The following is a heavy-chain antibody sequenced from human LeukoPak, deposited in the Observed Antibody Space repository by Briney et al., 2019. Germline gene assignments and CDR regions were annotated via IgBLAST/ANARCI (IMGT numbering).Heavy chain of an antibody. Sequence: PGGSLRLSCAASGFTFSSYAMSWVRQAPGKGLEWVSAISGSGGSTYYADSVKGRFTIPRDNSKNTLYLQMNSLRAEDTAVYYCAKELIWITIFGVAQEDVWGQGTTVTVSS. D-gene: IGHD3-3*01. CDR3: AKELIWITIFGVAQEDV. CDR2: ISGSGGST. CDR1: GFTFSSYA. J-gene: IGHJ6*02. V-gene: IGHV3-23*01.